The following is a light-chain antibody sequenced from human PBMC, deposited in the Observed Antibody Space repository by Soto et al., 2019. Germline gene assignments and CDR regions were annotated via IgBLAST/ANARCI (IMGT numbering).Light chain of an antibody. J-gene: IGKJ5*01. Sequence: IVLTQSPATLSFSPGEIATPSCRASQSVSSYLAWYQQKPGQAPRLLIYDASNRATGIPARFSGSGSGTDFTLTISSLEPEDFAVYYCQQRSNWPPTFGQGTRLEI. V-gene: IGKV3-11*01. CDR1: QSVSSY. CDR2: DAS. CDR3: QQRSNWPPT.